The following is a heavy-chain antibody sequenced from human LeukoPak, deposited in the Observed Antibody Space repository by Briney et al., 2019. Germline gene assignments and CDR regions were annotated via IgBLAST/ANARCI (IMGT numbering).Heavy chain of an antibody. Sequence: GGSLRLSCVDSGFTFTNAWMSWVRQAPGKGLEWIGRIKSKTDGETTNYAEPVRGRFTISRDDSKSAVYPQMNSLKIEDTAVYYCTTDLGTYYHGSQRLIPIDYWGQGTLVTVSS. CDR1: GFTFTNAW. J-gene: IGHJ4*02. CDR3: TTDLGTYYHGSQRLIPIDY. D-gene: IGHD3-10*01. CDR2: IKSKTDGETT. V-gene: IGHV3-15*01.